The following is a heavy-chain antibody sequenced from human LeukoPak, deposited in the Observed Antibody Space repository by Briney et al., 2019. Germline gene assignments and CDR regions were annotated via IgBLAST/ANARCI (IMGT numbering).Heavy chain of an antibody. CDR2: IYYSAST. Sequence: PSETLSLTCTVSCGSISSSSYYWGWIRQPPGKGLEWIGSIYYSASTNDNPSLKSRVTISVDTSKNQFFLKVRSVTAADTAVYYCARRYSSSWNNWFDPWGQGNLVTVSS. CDR3: ARRYSSSWNNWFDP. D-gene: IGHD6-13*01. CDR1: CGSISSSSYY. V-gene: IGHV4-39*01. J-gene: IGHJ5*02.